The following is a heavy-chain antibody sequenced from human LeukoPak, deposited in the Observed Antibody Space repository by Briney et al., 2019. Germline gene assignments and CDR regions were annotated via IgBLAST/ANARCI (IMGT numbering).Heavy chain of an antibody. CDR2: INHSGST. CDR3: ARGSRRYSGYEGVRYFDY. D-gene: IGHD5-12*01. CDR1: GGSFSGYY. V-gene: IGHV4-34*01. J-gene: IGHJ4*02. Sequence: SETLFLTCAVYGGSFSGYYWSWIRQPPGKGLEWIGEINHSGSTNYNPSLKSRVTISVDTSKNQFSLKLSSVTAADTAVYYCARGSRRYSGYEGVRYFDYWGQGTLVTVSS.